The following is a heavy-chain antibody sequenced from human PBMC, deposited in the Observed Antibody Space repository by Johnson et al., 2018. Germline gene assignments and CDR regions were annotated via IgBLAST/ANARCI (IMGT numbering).Heavy chain of an antibody. CDR3: ARAPLMSYYYYGMDV. J-gene: IGHJ6*02. CDR1: GYTFTSYD. Sequence: QVQLVQSGAEVKKPGASVKVSCKASGYTFTSYDINWVRQATGQGLEWMGWMNPNSGNTGYAQKFQGRVTMTRNTSISTAYMALSSLRSEDTAVYYCARAPLMSYYYYGMDVWGQGTTVTVSS. CDR2: MNPNSGNT. V-gene: IGHV1-8*01.